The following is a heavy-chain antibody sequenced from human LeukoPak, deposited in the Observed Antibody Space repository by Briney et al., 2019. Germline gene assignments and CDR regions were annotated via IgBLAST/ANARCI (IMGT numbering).Heavy chain of an antibody. Sequence: GGSLRLSCAASGFTFSSYWMSWVRQAPGKGLEWVANIKQDGSEKYYVDPVKGRFTISRDNAKNSLYLQMNSLRAEDTAVYYCARDPAVAGTEFDYWGQGTLVTVSS. D-gene: IGHD6-19*01. J-gene: IGHJ4*02. V-gene: IGHV3-7*01. CDR3: ARDPAVAGTEFDY. CDR1: GFTFSSYW. CDR2: IKQDGSEK.